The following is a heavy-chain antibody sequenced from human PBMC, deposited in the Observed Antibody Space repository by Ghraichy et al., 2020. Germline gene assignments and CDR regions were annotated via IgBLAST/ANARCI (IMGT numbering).Heavy chain of an antibody. Sequence: GESLKISCAASGFTFSNFEINWVRQAPGKGLEWLSFIGGSGSPTHYADSVKGRFTVSRDNAKNSVYLQMNSLRAEDTAVYYCARDYYDTNGYYLRGSFDLWGQGTMVAVSS. D-gene: IGHD3-22*01. J-gene: IGHJ3*01. V-gene: IGHV3-48*03. CDR2: IGGSGSPT. CDR1: GFTFSNFE. CDR3: ARDYYDTNGYYLRGSFDL.